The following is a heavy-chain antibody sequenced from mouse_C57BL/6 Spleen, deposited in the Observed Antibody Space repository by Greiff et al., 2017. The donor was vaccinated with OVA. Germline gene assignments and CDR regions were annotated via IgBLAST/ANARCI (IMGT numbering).Heavy chain of an antibody. Sequence: QVQLQQPGAELVKPGASVKLSCKASGYTFTSYWMPWVKQRPGQGLEWIGEIDPSDSYTNYNQKFKGKATLTVDTSSSTAYMQLSSLTSEDSAVYYCARRSYDYDAAYWGQGTLVTVSA. CDR3: ARRSYDYDAAY. J-gene: IGHJ3*01. CDR2: IDPSDSYT. CDR1: GYTFTSYW. D-gene: IGHD2-4*01. V-gene: IGHV1-50*01.